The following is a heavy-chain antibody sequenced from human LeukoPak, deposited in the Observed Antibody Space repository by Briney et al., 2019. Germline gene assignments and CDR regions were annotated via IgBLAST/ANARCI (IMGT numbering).Heavy chain of an antibody. J-gene: IGHJ4*02. CDR3: ARLLTSGPKWHLDY. CDR2: INPNSGGT. V-gene: IGHV1-2*02. D-gene: IGHD2-8*01. CDR1: GYTFTVYY. Sequence: ASVKVSCMASGYTFTVYYMHWVRQAPGQGLEWMGWINPNSGGTNYAQKFQGRVTMTRDTSISTAYMELSRLRSDDTAVYYCARLLTSGPKWHLDYWGQGTLVTVSS.